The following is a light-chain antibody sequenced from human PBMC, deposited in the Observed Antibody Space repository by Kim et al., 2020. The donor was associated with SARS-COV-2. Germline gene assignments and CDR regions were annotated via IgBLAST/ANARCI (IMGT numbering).Light chain of an antibody. Sequence: DIQMTQSPSSLSASVGDGVTITCRASQDIANYLAWYQQKPGKVPKLLVYAASALKSGVPSRFSGNRSGTDFTLTISNLQPEDVATYYCQQYDSAPWTFGQGTKLEI. CDR3: QQYDSAPWT. V-gene: IGKV1-27*01. J-gene: IGKJ1*01. CDR2: AAS. CDR1: QDIANY.